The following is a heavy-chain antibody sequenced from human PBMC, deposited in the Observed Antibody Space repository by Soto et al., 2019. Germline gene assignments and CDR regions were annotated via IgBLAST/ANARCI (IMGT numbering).Heavy chain of an antibody. CDR1: GGSISSYY. CDR3: ARQFGRYYYYYMDV. J-gene: IGHJ6*03. V-gene: IGHV4-59*08. Sequence: PSETLSLTCTVSGGSISSYYWSWIRQPPGKGLEWIGYIYYSGSTNYNPSLKSRVTISVDTSKNQFSLKLSSVTAADTAVYYCARQFGRYYYYYMDVWGKAPRSPFP. CDR2: IYYSGST. D-gene: IGHD3-16*01.